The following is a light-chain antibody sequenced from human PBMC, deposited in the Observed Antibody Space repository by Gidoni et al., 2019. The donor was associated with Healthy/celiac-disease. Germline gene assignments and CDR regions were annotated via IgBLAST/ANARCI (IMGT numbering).Light chain of an antibody. V-gene: IGKV2-28*01. J-gene: IGKJ4*01. CDR2: LGS. CDR3: MQALKTPHT. CDR1: QSLLHSNGYNY. Sequence: DIVMTQSPLSLPVTPVEPASISCRSSQSLLHSNGYNYLDWYLQKPGQSPQLLIYLGSNRASGVPDRFSGSGSGTDFTLKISRVEAEDVGVYYCMQALKTPHTFGGGTKVEIK.